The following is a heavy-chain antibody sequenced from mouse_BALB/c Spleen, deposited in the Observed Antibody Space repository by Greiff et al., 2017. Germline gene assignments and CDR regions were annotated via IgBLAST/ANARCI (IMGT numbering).Heavy chain of an antibody. V-gene: IGHV1-7*01. D-gene: IGHD5-1*01. CDR3: ARSDLRF. J-gene: IGHJ2*01. CDR1: GYTFTSYW. Sequence: QVQLQQSGAELAKPGASVKMSCKASGYTFTSYWMHWVKQRPGQGLEWIGYINPSTGYTEYNQKFKDKATLTADKSSSTAYMQLSSLTSEDSAVYYCARSDLRFWGQGTTLTVSS. CDR2: INPSTGYT.